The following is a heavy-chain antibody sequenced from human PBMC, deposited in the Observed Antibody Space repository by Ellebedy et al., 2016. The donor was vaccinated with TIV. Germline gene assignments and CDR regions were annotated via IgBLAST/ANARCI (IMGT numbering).Heavy chain of an antibody. CDR2: IRSKANSYAT. CDR1: GFTFSGSA. J-gene: IGHJ6*02. V-gene: IGHV3-73*01. D-gene: IGHD7-27*01. Sequence: GESLKISCAASGFTFSGSAMHWVRQASGKGLEWVGRIRSKANSYATAYAGSVKGRFTISRDDSKNNAYLQMNSLKTEDTAVYYCTSGDGVDVWGQGTTVTVSS. CDR3: TSGDGVDV.